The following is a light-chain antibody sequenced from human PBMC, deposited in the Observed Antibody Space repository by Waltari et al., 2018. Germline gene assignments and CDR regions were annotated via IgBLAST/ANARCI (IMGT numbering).Light chain of an antibody. CDR3: QQYNSDPT. V-gene: IGKV1-5*03. J-gene: IGKJ1*01. CDR1: QSIRSW. Sequence: DIQMTQSPSTLSASVGDSVAITCRASQSIRSWLAWYQQKPGKAPKLLIYKASILESGVPSRFSGSGSGTEFTLTVSSLQPDDFATYYCQQYNSDPTFGQGTKVEIK. CDR2: KAS.